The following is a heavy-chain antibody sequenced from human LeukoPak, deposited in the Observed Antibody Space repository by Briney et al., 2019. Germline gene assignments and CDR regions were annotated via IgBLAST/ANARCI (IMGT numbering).Heavy chain of an antibody. CDR2: ISSSGSTT. J-gene: IGHJ3*01. CDR3: AKEVGSSDAFDL. CDR1: GFTFSSNG. D-gene: IGHD1-26*01. V-gene: IGHV3-48*01. Sequence: GGSLRLSCAASGFTFSSNGMNWVRQAPGKGLEWVSYISSSGSTTYYADSVKGRFTIFRDNSKNTLYLQMNRLRAEDTATYYCAKEVGSSDAFDLWGQGTTVTVSS.